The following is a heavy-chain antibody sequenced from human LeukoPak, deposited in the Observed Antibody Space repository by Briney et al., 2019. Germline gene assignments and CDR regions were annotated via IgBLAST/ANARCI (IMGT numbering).Heavy chain of an antibody. CDR2: ISGSGGST. J-gene: IGHJ6*02. CDR1: GFTFSSYA. Sequence: GGSLRLSCAASGFTFSSYAMSWVRQAPGKGLEWVSAISGSGGSTYYADSVKGRFTISRDNSKNTLYLQMDSLRAEDTAVFYCARDVCSGSISCFYGMDVWGQGTTVIVSS. CDR3: ARDVCSGSISCFYGMDV. D-gene: IGHD2-2*01. V-gene: IGHV3-23*01.